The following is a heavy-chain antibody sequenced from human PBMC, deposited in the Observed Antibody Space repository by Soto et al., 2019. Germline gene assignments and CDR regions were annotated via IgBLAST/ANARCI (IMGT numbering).Heavy chain of an antibody. D-gene: IGHD6-13*01. CDR1: GGSFSGYY. Sequence: SETLSLTCAVYGGSFSGYYWSWIRQPPGKGLEWIGEINHSGGTNYNPSLKSRVTISVDTSKNQFSLKLSSVTAADTAVYYCARVKSSSWYRGWFDPWGQGTLVTVSS. CDR2: INHSGGT. CDR3: ARVKSSSWYRGWFDP. V-gene: IGHV4-34*01. J-gene: IGHJ5*02.